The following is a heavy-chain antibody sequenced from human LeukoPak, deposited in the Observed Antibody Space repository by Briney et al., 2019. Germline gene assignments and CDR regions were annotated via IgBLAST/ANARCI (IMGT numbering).Heavy chain of an antibody. CDR2: ISGSGGST. CDR1: GFTFSSHA. CDR3: AKYIVVVVAATLFYY. V-gene: IGHV3-23*01. D-gene: IGHD2-15*01. J-gene: IGHJ4*02. Sequence: GGSLRLSCAASGFTFSSHAMSWVRQAPGKGLEWVSSISGSGGSTYYADSVKGRFTISRDNSKNTLYLQMNSLRAEDTAGYDCAKYIVVVVAATLFYYWLGGRLVAVCS.